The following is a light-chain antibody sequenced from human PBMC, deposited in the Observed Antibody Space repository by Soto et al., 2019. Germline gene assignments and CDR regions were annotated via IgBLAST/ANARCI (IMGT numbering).Light chain of an antibody. CDR2: SAS. Sequence: DTVLTQSPGTLSLPSGERATLSCRASQSISGTYLAWYQQKPGQAPRLLIYSASTRATGIPDRFSGSGSGTDFTLTISRLEPEDFVVYYCQHYGTSPSTFGRGTKVDIK. CDR1: QSISGTY. V-gene: IGKV3-20*01. J-gene: IGKJ1*01. CDR3: QHYGTSPST.